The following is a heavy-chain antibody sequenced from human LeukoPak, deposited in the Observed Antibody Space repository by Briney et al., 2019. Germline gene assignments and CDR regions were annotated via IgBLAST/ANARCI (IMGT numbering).Heavy chain of an antibody. CDR2: IYFSWST. CDR1: GGSISSYY. J-gene: IGHJ4*02. Sequence: SETLSLTCTVSGGSISSYYWTGIGQLPGKGGEWGGYIYFSWSTTYNPTLKRRLSISLDTSKNQFSLKLTSVTAADTALYYCASHIYCNSTSCYDYWGQGTLVTVSS. D-gene: IGHD2-2*01. CDR3: ASHIYCNSTSCYDY. V-gene: IGHV4-59*08.